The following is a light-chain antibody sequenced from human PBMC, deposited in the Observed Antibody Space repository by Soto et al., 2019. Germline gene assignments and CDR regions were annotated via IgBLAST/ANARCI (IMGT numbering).Light chain of an antibody. CDR1: SSDVGNYNL. CDR3: CSYAGSSTSV. J-gene: IGLJ1*01. CDR2: EGS. V-gene: IGLV2-23*01. Sequence: QSALTQPASVSGSPGQSITISCTGISSDVGNYNLVSWYQQYPGRAPKLIIYEGSKRPSGVSNRFSGSKSGNTASLTISGLQAEDEADYYCCSYAGSSTSVFGTGTKVT.